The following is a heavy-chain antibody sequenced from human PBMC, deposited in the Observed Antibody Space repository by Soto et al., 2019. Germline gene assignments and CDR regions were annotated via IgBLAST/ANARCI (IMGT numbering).Heavy chain of an antibody. J-gene: IGHJ6*02. CDR2: INHSGST. CDR1: GGSFSGYY. D-gene: IGHD4-17*01. Sequence: KASETLSLTCAVYGGSFSGYYWSWIRQPPGKGLEWIGEINHSGSTNHNPSLKSRVTISVDTSKNQFSLKLSSVTAADTAVYYCARGVAGLGYYYYYYGMDVWGQGTTVTVSS. CDR3: ARGVAGLGYYYYYYGMDV. V-gene: IGHV4-34*01.